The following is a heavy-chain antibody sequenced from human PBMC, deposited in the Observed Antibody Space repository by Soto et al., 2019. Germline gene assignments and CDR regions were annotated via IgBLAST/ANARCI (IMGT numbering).Heavy chain of an antibody. V-gene: IGHV4-59*01. Sequence: SETLSLTCAVSGSSISSYYWSWIRQPPGKGLEWIGYNYYSGSTNYNPSLKSRVTISVDTSKNQFSLKLSSVTAADTAVYYCARVKSAMVTFGFDYWGQGTLVTAPQ. D-gene: IGHD5-18*01. CDR2: NYYSGST. CDR1: GSSISSYY. J-gene: IGHJ4*02. CDR3: ARVKSAMVTFGFDY.